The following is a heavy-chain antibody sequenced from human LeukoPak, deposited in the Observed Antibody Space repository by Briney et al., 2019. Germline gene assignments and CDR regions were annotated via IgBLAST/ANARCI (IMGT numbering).Heavy chain of an antibody. Sequence: GGSLRLSCAASGFTFSSYAMSWVRQAPGKGLEWVSAISGSGGSTYYADSVKGRLTISRDNSKNTLYLQMNSLRAEDTAVYYCAKDRVVGLAATLDYWGQGTLVTVSS. D-gene: IGHD2-15*01. J-gene: IGHJ4*02. V-gene: IGHV3-23*01. CDR3: AKDRVVGLAATLDY. CDR1: GFTFSSYA. CDR2: ISGSGGST.